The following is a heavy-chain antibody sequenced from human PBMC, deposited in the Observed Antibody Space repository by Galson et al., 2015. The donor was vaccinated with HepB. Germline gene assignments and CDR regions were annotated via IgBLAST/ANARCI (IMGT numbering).Heavy chain of an antibody. CDR3: AKFYGADLLWFGELWD. J-gene: IGHJ4*02. V-gene: IGHV3-23*01. CDR2: ISGSGGNT. D-gene: IGHD3-10*01. CDR1: GFTFSSYG. Sequence: SLRLSCAASGFTFSSYGMSWVRQAPGTGLEWVSTISGSGGNTYYADSVKGRFTISRDNSKNTLYLQMNSLRDEDTAVYYCAKFYGADLLWFGELWDWGQGTLVTVSS.